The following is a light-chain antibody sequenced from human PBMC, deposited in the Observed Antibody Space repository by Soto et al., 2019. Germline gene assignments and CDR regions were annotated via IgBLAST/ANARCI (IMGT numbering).Light chain of an antibody. CDR1: QSISSW. CDR3: QESFSTLRGS. CDR2: DAS. V-gene: IGKV1-5*01. J-gene: IGKJ3*01. Sequence: DIQMAQYPTNIAASVGGRINITSRASQSISSWLAWYQQKPGKAPKLLIYDASSLESGVPSRFSGSGSGTDFTLTISSLQPEDLATYYCQESFSTLRGSVGAGTKVDIK.